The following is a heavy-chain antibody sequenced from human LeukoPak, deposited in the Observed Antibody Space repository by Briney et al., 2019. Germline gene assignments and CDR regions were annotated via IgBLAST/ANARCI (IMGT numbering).Heavy chain of an antibody. CDR3: AKDDAWIRFAS. D-gene: IGHD5-12*01. J-gene: IGHJ5*01. Sequence: PGGSLRPSCAASGFIFSNHGMNWVRQAPGKGLEWVSGISPRGDITYYTDSVKGRFTVSRDNFKNTVHLQVNSLRPEDTAVYFCAKDDAWIRFASWGQGILVTVSS. CDR1: GFIFSNHG. CDR2: ISPRGDIT. V-gene: IGHV3-23*01.